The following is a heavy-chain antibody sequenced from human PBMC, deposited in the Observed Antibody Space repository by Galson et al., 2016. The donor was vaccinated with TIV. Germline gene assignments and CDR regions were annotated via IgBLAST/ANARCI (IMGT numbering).Heavy chain of an antibody. D-gene: IGHD6-6*01. J-gene: IGHJ6*03. CDR3: ARVQWGSSLVSYYYHLDV. Sequence: CAISGDSVSSNSAAWNWIRQSPSRGLEWLGRTYCRSRCYYDYAVSVKSRITIESDTSKNQFSLQLNSVTSEDTAVYFCARVQWGSSLVSYYYHLDVWGKGTTVIVSS. CDR1: GDSVSSNSAA. V-gene: IGHV6-1*01. CDR2: TYCRSRCYY.